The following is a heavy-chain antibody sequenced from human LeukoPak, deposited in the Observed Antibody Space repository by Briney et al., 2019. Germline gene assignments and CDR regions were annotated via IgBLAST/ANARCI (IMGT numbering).Heavy chain of an antibody. CDR2: ISGGGGNT. D-gene: IGHD3-10*01. Sequence: GGSLRLSCAASGFTFSSYSMNWVRQAPGKGLEWVSGISGGGGNTYYSDSVKGRFTISRDTSKNTLYLQMNSLRADDTAVYYCAKETVSGGGFDYWGRGTLVTVSS. CDR3: AKETVSGGGFDY. CDR1: GFTFSSYS. V-gene: IGHV3-23*01. J-gene: IGHJ4*02.